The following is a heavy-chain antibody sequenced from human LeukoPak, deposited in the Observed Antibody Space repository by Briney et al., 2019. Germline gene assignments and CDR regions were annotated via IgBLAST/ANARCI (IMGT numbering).Heavy chain of an antibody. J-gene: IGHJ5*02. CDR2: IYYSGST. D-gene: IGHD5-24*01. V-gene: IGHV4-59*01. Sequence: SETLSLTCTVSGASITSYYWSWIRQPPGKGLEWIGYIYYSGSTNYNPSLKSRVTISVDTSKNQFSLKLSSVTAADTAVYYCAREGEMATTWGQGTLVIVSS. CDR1: GASITSYY. CDR3: AREGEMATT.